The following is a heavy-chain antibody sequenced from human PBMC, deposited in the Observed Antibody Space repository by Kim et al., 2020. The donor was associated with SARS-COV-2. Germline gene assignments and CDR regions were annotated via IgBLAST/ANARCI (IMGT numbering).Heavy chain of an antibody. CDR2: IKQDGSEK. V-gene: IGHV3-7*01. CDR1: GFTFSSYW. D-gene: IGHD6-19*01. CDR3: AREGVAGTDDDYYYYYGMDV. J-gene: IGHJ6*02. Sequence: GGSLRLSCAASGFTFSSYWMSWVRQAPGKGLEWVANIKQDGSEKYYVDSVKGRFTISRDNAKNSLYLQMNSLRAEDTAVYYCAREGVAGTDDDYYYYYGMDVWGQGTTVTVSS.